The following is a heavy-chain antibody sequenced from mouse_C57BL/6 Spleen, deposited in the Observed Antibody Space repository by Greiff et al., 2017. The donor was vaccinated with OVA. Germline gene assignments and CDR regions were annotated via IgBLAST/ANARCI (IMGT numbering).Heavy chain of an antibody. D-gene: IGHD1-1*01. CDR2: IHPNSGST. CDR3: ADYYGSSSYYFDY. V-gene: IGHV1-64*01. Sequence: VKLQQPGAELVKPGASVKLSCKASGYTFTSYWMHWVKQRPGQGLEWIGMIHPNSGSTNYNEKFKSKATLTVDKSSSTAYMQLSSLTSEDSAVYYCADYYGSSSYYFDYWGQGTTLTVSS. J-gene: IGHJ2*01. CDR1: GYTFTSYW.